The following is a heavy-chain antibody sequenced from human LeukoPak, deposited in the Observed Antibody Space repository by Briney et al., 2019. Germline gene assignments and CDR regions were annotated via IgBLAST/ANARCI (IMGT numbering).Heavy chain of an antibody. CDR2: IWYDGSNK. V-gene: IGHV3-33*01. CDR3: ARELGYGHGFDY. J-gene: IGHJ4*02. D-gene: IGHD5-18*01. CDR1: GFTFSSYG. Sequence: GRSLRLSCAASGFTFSSYGLHWVRQAPGKGLEWVAVIWYDGSNKYYADSVKGRFTISRDNSKNTLYLQMNSLRAEDTAVYYCARELGYGHGFDYWGQGTLVTVSS.